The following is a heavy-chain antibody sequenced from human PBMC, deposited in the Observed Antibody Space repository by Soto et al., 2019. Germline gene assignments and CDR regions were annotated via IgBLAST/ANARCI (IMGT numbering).Heavy chain of an antibody. V-gene: IGHV3-21*05. D-gene: IGHD2-15*01. CDR3: VRTSLVVAVATREDF. J-gene: IGHJ4*02. CDR2: ISGGSDFI. Sequence: GGSLRLSCAASGFTFSSYTMNWVRQAPGKGLEWVSYISGGSDFIDYADSVKGRFTISRDNAKNTVYLHMNSLTAEDTAVYYCVRTSLVVAVATREDFWGQGTLVTVSS. CDR1: GFTFSSYT.